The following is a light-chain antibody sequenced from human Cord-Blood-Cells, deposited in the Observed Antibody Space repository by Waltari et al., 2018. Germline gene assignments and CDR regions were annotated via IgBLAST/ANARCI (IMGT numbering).Light chain of an antibody. CDR2: DAS. J-gene: IGKJ3*01. CDR3: QQYDNLPPFT. V-gene: IGKV1-33*01. CDR1: QDISNY. Sequence: DIHMTQPACFLSASGRDRVQITCQASQDISNYLNWYQQKPGKTPKLLIYDASNLETGVPSRFSGSGSGTDFTFTISSLQPEDIATYYCQQYDNLPPFTFGPGTKVDIK.